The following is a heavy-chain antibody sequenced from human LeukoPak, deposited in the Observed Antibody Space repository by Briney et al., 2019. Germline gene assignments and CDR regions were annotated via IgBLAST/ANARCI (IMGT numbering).Heavy chain of an antibody. CDR3: ARESYYDFWSGYWRNLDY. J-gene: IGHJ4*02. V-gene: IGHV1-18*01. CDR2: ISAYNGNT. Sequence: ASVKVSCKASGGTFSKYTISWVRQRPGQGLEWMGWISAYNGNTNYAQKLQGRVTMTTDTSTSTAYMELRSLRSDDTAVYYCARESYYDFWSGYWRNLDYWGQGTLVTVSS. CDR1: GGTFSKYT. D-gene: IGHD3-3*01.